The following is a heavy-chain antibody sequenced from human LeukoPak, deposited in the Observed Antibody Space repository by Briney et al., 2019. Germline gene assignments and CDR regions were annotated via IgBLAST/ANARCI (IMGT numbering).Heavy chain of an antibody. J-gene: IGHJ4*02. Sequence: SETLSLTCAVYGGSFSGYYWSWIRQPPGKGLEWIGEINHSGSTNYNPSLKSRVTISVDTSKNQFSLKLTSVTAADTAVYYCARNVGWYSHDSWGQGTLVTVSS. CDR1: GGSFSGYY. V-gene: IGHV4-34*01. CDR2: INHSGST. D-gene: IGHD6-19*01. CDR3: ARNVGWYSHDS.